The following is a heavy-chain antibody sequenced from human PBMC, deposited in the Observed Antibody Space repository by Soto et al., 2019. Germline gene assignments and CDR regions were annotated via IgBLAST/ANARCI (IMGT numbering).Heavy chain of an antibody. D-gene: IGHD3-10*01. CDR3: AGDGHYYASDY. CDR1: GFTFSDHY. CDR2: ISGSGRDT. J-gene: IGHJ4*02. V-gene: IGHV3-11*01. Sequence: QVLLVESGGGLFKPGGSLRLSCSASGFTFSDHYMTWIRQAPGKGLEWISYISGSGRDTYYADSVKGRFTVSRDNDKNSLYLQMSSLRAEDTAVYYCAGDGHYYASDYWGQGTLVTVSS.